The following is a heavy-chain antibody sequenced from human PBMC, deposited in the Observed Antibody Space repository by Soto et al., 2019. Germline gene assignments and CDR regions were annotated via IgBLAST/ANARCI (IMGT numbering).Heavy chain of an antibody. CDR1: GGSIRSYY. D-gene: IGHD6-19*01. J-gene: IGHJ5*02. CDR3: ASLSSAPLLNWFDP. CDR2: IYYSGNT. V-gene: IGHV4-59*08. Sequence: PSETLSLTCTVSGGSIRSYYWSWIRQPPGKGLEWIGYIYYSGNTNYNPSLKSRVTISVDTSKNQFSLKLSSVTAADTAVYYCASLSSAPLLNWFDPWGQGTLVTVSS.